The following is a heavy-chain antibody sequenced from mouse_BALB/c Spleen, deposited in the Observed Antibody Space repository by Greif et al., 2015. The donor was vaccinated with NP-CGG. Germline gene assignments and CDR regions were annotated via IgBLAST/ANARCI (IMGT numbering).Heavy chain of an antibody. V-gene: IGHV2-6*02. CDR1: GFSLTSYG. J-gene: IGHJ1*01. CDR3: ARNWKNYWYFDV. CDR2: IWCDGST. Sequence: VKLVESGPGLVAPSQSLSITCTVSGFSLTSYGVHWVRQPPGKGLEWLVVIWCDGSTTYNSALKSRLSISKDNSKSQVFLKMNSLQTDDTAMYYCARNWKNYWYFDVWGAGTTVTVSS.